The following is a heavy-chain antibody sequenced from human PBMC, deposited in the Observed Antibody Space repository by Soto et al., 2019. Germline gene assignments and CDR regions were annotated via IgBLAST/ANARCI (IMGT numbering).Heavy chain of an antibody. D-gene: IGHD2-8*01. CDR2: IGTIGDT. Sequence: SLRLSCAASGFTFSTYDMHWVRQATGKSLEWVSAIGTIGDTYYLDSVKGRFTISRENAKNSLYLQMNSLRAGDTAVYYCARGRSNQYESSPPPKFDPWGRGTLVTVS. J-gene: IGHJ5*02. V-gene: IGHV3-13*01. CDR3: ARGRSNQYESSPPPKFDP. CDR1: GFTFSTYD.